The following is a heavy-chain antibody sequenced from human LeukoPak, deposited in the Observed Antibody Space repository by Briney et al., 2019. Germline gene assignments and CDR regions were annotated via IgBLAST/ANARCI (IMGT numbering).Heavy chain of an antibody. V-gene: IGHV3-30*03. CDR2: ISYDVTNK. CDR1: GFTFSTYG. D-gene: IGHD1-20*01. Sequence: GGSLRLSCAASGFTFSTYGMHCVRQAPGEGLEWVSLISYDVTNKYFADSMKGRFTISRDNAKNSLYLQMNSLRAEDTAVYYCARDGGVAYYTGNNWNDGRFDYWGQGTLVTVSS. CDR3: ARDGGVAYYTGNNWNDGRFDY. J-gene: IGHJ4*02.